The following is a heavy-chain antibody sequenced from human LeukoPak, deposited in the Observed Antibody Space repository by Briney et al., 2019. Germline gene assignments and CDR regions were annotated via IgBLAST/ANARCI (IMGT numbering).Heavy chain of an antibody. CDR2: IDHSGST. D-gene: IGHD3/OR15-3a*01. Sequence: PSETLSLTCAVYGGSFSGYYWGWIRQPPGKGLEWIGEIDHSGSTNYNPSLTSRVTISLDTSKNQFSLRLSSVIAADTAVYYCARQTGSGLFILPGGQGTLVTVSS. CDR3: ARQTGSGLFILP. CDR1: GGSFSGYY. V-gene: IGHV4-34*01. J-gene: IGHJ4*02.